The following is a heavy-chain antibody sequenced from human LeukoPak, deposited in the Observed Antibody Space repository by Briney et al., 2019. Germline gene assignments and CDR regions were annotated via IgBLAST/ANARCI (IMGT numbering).Heavy chain of an antibody. D-gene: IGHD2-15*01. Sequence: GGSLRLSCAASGFTFSSYGMHWVRQAPGKGLEWVAVISYDGSNKYYADSVKGRFTISRDNSKNTLYLQMNSLRAEDTAVYNCARLIVVVAATPPEDAFDIWGQGTMVTVSS. J-gene: IGHJ3*02. CDR1: GFTFSSYG. V-gene: IGHV3-30*03. CDR2: ISYDGSNK. CDR3: ARLIVVVAATPPEDAFDI.